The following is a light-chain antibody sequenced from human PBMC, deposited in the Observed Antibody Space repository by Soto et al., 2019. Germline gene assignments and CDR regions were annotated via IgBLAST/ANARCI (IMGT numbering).Light chain of an antibody. J-gene: IGKJ2*01. Sequence: EIVLTQSPGTLSLSPGERATLSCRASQSVSTSYLAWYQQKPGQAPRLLIYGASSRATGIPDRFSGSGSGTDFTLTISRLEPEDFAVYYCQQFGSSPVTFGQGTKLEIK. CDR1: QSVSTSY. V-gene: IGKV3-20*01. CDR3: QQFGSSPVT. CDR2: GAS.